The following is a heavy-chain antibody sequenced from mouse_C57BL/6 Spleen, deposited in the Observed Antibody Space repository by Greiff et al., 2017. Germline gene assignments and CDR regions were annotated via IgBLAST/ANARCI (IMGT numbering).Heavy chain of an antibody. D-gene: IGHD3-3*01. J-gene: IGHJ1*03. Sequence: DVKLVESGGGLVQPGGSLSLSCAASGFTFTDYYMSWVRQPPGQALEWLGFIRNKANGYTTEYSASVKGRFTISRDNSQSILYLQMHALRAEDSATYYCARYGGRYFDVWGTGTTVTVSS. V-gene: IGHV7-3*01. CDR1: GFTFTDYY. CDR3: ARYGGRYFDV. CDR2: IRNKANGYTT.